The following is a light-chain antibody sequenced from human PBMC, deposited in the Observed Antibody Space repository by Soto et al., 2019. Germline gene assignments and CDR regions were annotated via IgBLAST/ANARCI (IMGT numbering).Light chain of an antibody. V-gene: IGLV1-44*01. CDR1: SSNIGSNT. J-gene: IGLJ1*01. CDR2: SNN. CDR3: AAWDDILNGYV. Sequence: QSVLTQPPSASGTPGQRVTISCSGSSSNIGSNTVNWYHQLPGTAPKLLIYSNNQRPSGVPDRLSGSKSGTSASLAISGLQSEDEADYYCAAWDDILNGYVFGTGTKVTVL.